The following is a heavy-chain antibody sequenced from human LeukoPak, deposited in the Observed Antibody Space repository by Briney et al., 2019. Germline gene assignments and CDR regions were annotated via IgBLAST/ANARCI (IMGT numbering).Heavy chain of an antibody. Sequence: SETLSLTCTVSGGSVSNSLYYWSWIRQPPGKGLEWIGYIYYSGSTNYNPSLKSRVTISIDTSRNQFSLRLNSMTAADTAVYYCARVLRAASWRSYDYWGQGTLVTVSS. CDR1: GGSVSNSLYY. CDR2: IYYSGST. J-gene: IGHJ4*02. D-gene: IGHD5-18*01. V-gene: IGHV4-61*01. CDR3: ARVLRAASWRSYDY.